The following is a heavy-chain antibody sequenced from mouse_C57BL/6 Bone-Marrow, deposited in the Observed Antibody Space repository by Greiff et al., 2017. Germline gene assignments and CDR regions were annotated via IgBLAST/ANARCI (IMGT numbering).Heavy chain of an antibody. V-gene: IGHV1-76*01. D-gene: IGHD2-1*01. J-gene: IGHJ2*01. Sequence: QVQLQQSGAELVRPGASVKLSCKASGYTFTDYYINWVKQRPGQGLEWIARIYPGSGNTYYNEKFKGKATLTAEKSSSTAYMQLSSLTSEDSAVYFCARCHGNSFDYWGQGTTLTVSS. CDR3: ARCHGNSFDY. CDR2: IYPGSGNT. CDR1: GYTFTDYY.